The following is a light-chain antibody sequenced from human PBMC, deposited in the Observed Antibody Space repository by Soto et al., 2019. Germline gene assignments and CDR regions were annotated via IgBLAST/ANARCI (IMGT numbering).Light chain of an antibody. CDR2: AAS. J-gene: IGKJ5*01. CDR3: QQCGSSST. Sequence: DIQMTQSPSSLSASVEYRVIITCRASQSISNHLNWYQQKPGKVPKLLIYAASSLQSGVPSRFSGSGSGTDFTLTISRLEPEDFAVYYCQQCGSSSTFGQGTRLEIK. V-gene: IGKV1-39*01. CDR1: QSISNH.